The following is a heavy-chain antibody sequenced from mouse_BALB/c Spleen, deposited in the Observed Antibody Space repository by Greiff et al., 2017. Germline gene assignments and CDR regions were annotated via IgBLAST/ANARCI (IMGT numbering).Heavy chain of an antibody. CDR2: ISSGGSYT. Sequence: EVNVVESGGGLVKPGGSLKLSCAASGFTFSSYAMSWVRQSPEKRLEWVAEISSGGSYTYYPDTVTGRFTISRDNAKNTLYLEMSSLRSEDTAMYYCARRRDGSSYEDYFDYWGQGTTLTVSS. J-gene: IGHJ2*01. D-gene: IGHD1-1*01. CDR3: ARRRDGSSYEDYFDY. V-gene: IGHV5-9-4*01. CDR1: GFTFSSYA.